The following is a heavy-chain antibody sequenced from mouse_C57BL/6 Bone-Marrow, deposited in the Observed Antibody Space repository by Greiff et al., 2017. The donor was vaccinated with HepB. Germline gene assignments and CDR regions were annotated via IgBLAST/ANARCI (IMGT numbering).Heavy chain of an antibody. J-gene: IGHJ2*01. D-gene: IGHD2-2*01. Sequence: VQLQQSGPELVKPGASVKISCKASGYSFTSYYIHWVKQRPGQGLEWIGWIYPGSGNTKYNEKFKGKATLTADTSSSTAYMQLSSLTSEDSAVYYCARLVTTRNYFDYWGQGTTLTVSS. CDR1: GYSFTSYY. V-gene: IGHV1-66*01. CDR2: IYPGSGNT. CDR3: ARLVTTRNYFDY.